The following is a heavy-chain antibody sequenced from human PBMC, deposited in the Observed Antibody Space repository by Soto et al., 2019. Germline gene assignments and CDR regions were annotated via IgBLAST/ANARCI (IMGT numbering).Heavy chain of an antibody. V-gene: IGHV3-23*01. Sequence: PGGSLRLSCLASGFTFSSYAMSWVRQAPGKGLEWVSAISGSGGSTYYADSVKGRFTISRDNSKNTLYLQMNSLRAEDTAVYYCATDFRSSGYQNYWGKGTLVTVSS. CDR3: ATDFRSSGYQNY. D-gene: IGHD3-22*01. CDR1: GFTFSSYA. J-gene: IGHJ4*02. CDR2: ISGSGGST.